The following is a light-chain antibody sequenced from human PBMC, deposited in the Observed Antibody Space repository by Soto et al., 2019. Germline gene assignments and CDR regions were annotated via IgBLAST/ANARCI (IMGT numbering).Light chain of an antibody. V-gene: IGLV1-40*01. CDR2: GNR. CDR3: QSYDTSLSGSV. J-gene: IGLJ2*01. Sequence: QLVLTQPPSVSGAPGQRVTISCTGSSSNIGAGYDVHWYQQLPGTAPKLLIHGNRNRPSGVPDRFSGSKSGTSASLAITGLQPEDEADYYCQSYDTSLSGSVFGGGTKLTVL. CDR1: SSNIGAGYD.